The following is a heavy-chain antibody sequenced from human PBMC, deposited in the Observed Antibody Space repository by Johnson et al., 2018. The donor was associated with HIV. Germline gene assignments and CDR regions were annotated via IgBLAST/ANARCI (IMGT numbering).Heavy chain of an antibody. CDR2: LFSGVTT. CDR3: ARAYYDIFTGRDDAFDI. D-gene: IGHD3-9*01. CDR1: GFTVSSYY. V-gene: IGHV3-66*01. J-gene: IGHJ3*02. Sequence: VQLVESGGGLVQPGGSLRLSCAASGFTVSSYYMTWVRQAPGKGLEWVSVLFSGVTTYYADSVKGRFTISRDSSKNTLYLQMNSLRAEDTAVYYCARAYYDIFTGRDDAFDIWGQGTMVTVSS.